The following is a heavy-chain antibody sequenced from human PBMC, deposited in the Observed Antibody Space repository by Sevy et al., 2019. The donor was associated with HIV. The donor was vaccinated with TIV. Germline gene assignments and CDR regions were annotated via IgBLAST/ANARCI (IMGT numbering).Heavy chain of an antibody. D-gene: IGHD4-4*01. CDR1: GFTFSSYS. CDR3: ARGYSNYLIDY. J-gene: IGHJ4*02. CDR2: ISSSSSYR. Sequence: GGSLRLSCAASGFTFSSYSMNWVRQAPGKGLEWVSSISSSSSYRYYADSVKGRFTISRDNAKTSLFLQMNSLGAEDTAVYYCARGYSNYLIDYWGQGTLVTVSS. V-gene: IGHV3-21*01.